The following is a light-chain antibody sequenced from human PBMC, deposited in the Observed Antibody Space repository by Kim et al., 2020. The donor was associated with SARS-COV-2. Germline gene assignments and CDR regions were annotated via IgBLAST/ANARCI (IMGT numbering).Light chain of an antibody. V-gene: IGKV3-20*01. CDR3: QQYGSSKT. Sequence: SLSPGERATLSCRASQSISNAFLAWYQQKPGRAPRLLIYDASSRATGIPDRFSGSGSGTDFTLTVSRLEPEDFAVYYCQQYGSSKTFGQGTKLEIK. CDR1: QSISNAF. J-gene: IGKJ2*01. CDR2: DAS.